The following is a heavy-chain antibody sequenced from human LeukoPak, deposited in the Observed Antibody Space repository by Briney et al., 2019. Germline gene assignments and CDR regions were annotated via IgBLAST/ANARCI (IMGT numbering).Heavy chain of an antibody. CDR3: ARGLDILTGYLAY. CDR1: GGTFSSYA. Sequence: ASVKVSCKASGGTFSSYAISWVRQAPGQGLEWMGRIIPILGIANYAQKFQGRVTITADKSTSTAYMELSSLRSEGTAVYYCARGLDILTGYLAYWGQGTLVTVSS. CDR2: IIPILGIA. J-gene: IGHJ4*02. D-gene: IGHD3-9*01. V-gene: IGHV1-69*04.